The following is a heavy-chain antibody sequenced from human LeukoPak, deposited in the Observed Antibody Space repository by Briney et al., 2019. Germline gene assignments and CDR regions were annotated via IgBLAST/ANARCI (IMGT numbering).Heavy chain of an antibody. CDR1: GYSFTSYW. D-gene: IGHD6-13*01. Sequence: GESLKISCKGSGYSFTSYWIGWVRQMPGKGLEWMGIIYPGDADTTYGPSFQGQVTISADKSINTAYLQWSSLKASDTAMYYCARREGSSWYGLDYWGQGTLVTVSS. V-gene: IGHV5-51*01. CDR3: ARREGSSWYGLDY. J-gene: IGHJ4*02. CDR2: IYPGDADT.